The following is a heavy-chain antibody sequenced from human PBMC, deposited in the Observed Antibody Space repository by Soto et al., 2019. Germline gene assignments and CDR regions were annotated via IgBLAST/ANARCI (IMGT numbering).Heavy chain of an antibody. CDR3: ARDLYCSGGSCFE. J-gene: IGHJ4*02. V-gene: IGHV3-48*01. Sequence: GGSLRLSCAASGFTFSSYSMNWVRQAPGKGLEWVSYISSSSSTIYYADSVKGRFTISRDNAKNSLYLQMNSLRAEDTAVYYCARDLYCSGGSCFEWGQGTLVTVSS. CDR1: GFTFSSYS. CDR2: ISSSSSTI. D-gene: IGHD2-15*01.